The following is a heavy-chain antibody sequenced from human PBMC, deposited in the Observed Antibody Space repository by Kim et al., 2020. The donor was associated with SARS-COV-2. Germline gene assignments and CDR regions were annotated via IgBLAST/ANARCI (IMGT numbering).Heavy chain of an antibody. CDR3: ARVSDYTAVYYYYGMDV. D-gene: IGHD4-17*01. J-gene: IGHJ6*02. V-gene: IGHV3-11*06. Sequence: VKGRFTNSRDNAKNSLYLKMNSLRAEDTAVYYCARVSDYTAVYYYYGMDVWGQGTTVTVSS.